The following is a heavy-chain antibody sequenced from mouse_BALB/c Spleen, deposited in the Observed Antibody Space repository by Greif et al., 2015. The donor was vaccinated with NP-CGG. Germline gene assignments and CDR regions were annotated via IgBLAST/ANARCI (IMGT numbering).Heavy chain of an antibody. V-gene: IGHV5-6*01. Sequence: DVQLVESGGDLVKPGGSLKLSCAASGSTFSSYGMSWVRQTPDKRLEWVATISSGGSYTYYPDSVKGRFTISRDNAKNTLYLQMSSLKSEDTAMYYCARQREFDYWGQGTTLTVSS. CDR2: ISSGGSYT. J-gene: IGHJ2*01. CDR3: ARQREFDY. CDR1: GSTFSSYG.